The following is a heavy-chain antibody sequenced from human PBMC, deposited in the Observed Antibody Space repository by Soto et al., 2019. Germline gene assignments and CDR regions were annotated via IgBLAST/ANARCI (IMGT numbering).Heavy chain of an antibody. CDR2: VYHTGRT. CDR1: GGSFKSGSYS. V-gene: IGHV4-61*01. D-gene: IGHD3-3*01. Sequence: SETLSLTCTVSGGSFKSGSYSWSWIRQPPGKGLEWIGYVYHTGRTSYNPSLNGRVTMSIDTSKNQFSLKATSLTAADTAVYYCARARKATYITGGFDSWGQGTLVTVSS. CDR3: ARARKATYITGGFDS. J-gene: IGHJ4*02.